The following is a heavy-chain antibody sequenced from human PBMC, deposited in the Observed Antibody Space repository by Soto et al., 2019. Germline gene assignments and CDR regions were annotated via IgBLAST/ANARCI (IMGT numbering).Heavy chain of an antibody. CDR1: GGTFSSYA. D-gene: IGHD3-10*01. V-gene: IGHV1-69*13. J-gene: IGHJ5*02. CDR3: ARFRGPPRYWFDP. CDR2: IIPIFGTA. Sequence: AASVKVSCKASGGTFSSYAISWVRQAPGQGLEWMGGIIPIFGTANYAQKFQGRVTITADESTSTAYMELSSLRSEDTAVYYCARFRGPPRYWFDPWGQGTLVTVSS.